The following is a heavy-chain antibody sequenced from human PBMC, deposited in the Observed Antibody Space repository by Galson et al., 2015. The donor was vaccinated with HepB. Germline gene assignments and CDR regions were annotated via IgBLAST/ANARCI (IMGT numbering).Heavy chain of an antibody. CDR3: ARGGRRIDVVVPAVRGFYFDY. J-gene: IGHJ4*02. CDR1: GYTFSSYA. Sequence: SVKVSCKASGYTFSSYAIHWVRQAPGQRLEWMGWINAGNGNAKYSQKFQGRVTITRDTSARTAYMELSSLRSEDTAVYYCARGGRRIDVVVPAVRGFYFDYWRQGTLVSVS. V-gene: IGHV1-3*01. CDR2: INAGNGNA. D-gene: IGHD2-2*01.